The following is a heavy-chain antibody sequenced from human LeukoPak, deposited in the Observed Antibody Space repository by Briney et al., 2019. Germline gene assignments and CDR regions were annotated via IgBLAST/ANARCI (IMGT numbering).Heavy chain of an antibody. CDR3: TREGVYSPDPTSYHRLPFDI. D-gene: IGHD3-16*02. CDR2: IIPTLDVA. Sequence: ASVKVSCRASGDNFSSYVLTWVRQAPGLGLEWMGRIIPTLDVANFTQKFKGRVSITADKSTNTAHLELSSLRSEDTAVYYCTREGVYSPDPTSYHRLPFDIWGKGTVVIVSS. V-gene: IGHV1-69*04. CDR1: GDNFSSYV. J-gene: IGHJ3*02.